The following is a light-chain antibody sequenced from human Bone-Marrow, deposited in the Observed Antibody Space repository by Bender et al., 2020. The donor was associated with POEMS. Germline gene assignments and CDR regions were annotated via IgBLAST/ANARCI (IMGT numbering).Light chain of an antibody. CDR1: SSNIGTNP. J-gene: IGLJ2*01. CDR2: EVN. V-gene: IGLV1-44*01. Sequence: QSVLTQPPSASGTPGQRVTISCSGSSSNIGTNPVNWYQQLPGTAPKLIIYEVNKRPSGVSNRFSASKSGNTASLTISGLQAEDEADYFCCSYAGGNTVVFGGGTKLTVL. CDR3: CSYAGGNTVV.